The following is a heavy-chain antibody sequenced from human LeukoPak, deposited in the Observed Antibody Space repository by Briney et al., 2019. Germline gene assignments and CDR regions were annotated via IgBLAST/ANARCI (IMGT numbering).Heavy chain of an antibody. Sequence: SETLSLTCTVSGGSISSYYWSWIRQPAGKGLEWIGRIDTSGNTNYKPSLKSRVTMSVDTSKNQFSLKLSSVTAADTAVYYCARDRARGTIDYWGQGTLVTVSS. J-gene: IGHJ4*02. CDR1: GGSISSYY. CDR2: IDTSGNT. V-gene: IGHV4-4*07. CDR3: ARDRARGTIDY. D-gene: IGHD2-8*01.